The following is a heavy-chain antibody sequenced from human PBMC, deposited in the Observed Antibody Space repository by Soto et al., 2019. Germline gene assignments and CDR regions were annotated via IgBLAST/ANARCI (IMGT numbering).Heavy chain of an antibody. CDR3: ARGRYGDY. D-gene: IGHD1-1*01. CDR1: GYTFTSYG. V-gene: IGHV1-18*01. Sequence: QVHLVQSGAEVKKPGASVKVSCNGSGYTFTSYGINWVRQAPGQGLEWMGWISAHNGNTDYAQKLQGRVTVTRDTATGTAYMELRRLRSDGTAVYFCARGRYGDYWGQGALVTVSS. CDR2: ISAHNGNT. J-gene: IGHJ4*02.